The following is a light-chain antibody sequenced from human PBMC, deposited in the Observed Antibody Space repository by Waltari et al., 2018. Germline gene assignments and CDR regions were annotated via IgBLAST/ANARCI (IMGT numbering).Light chain of an antibody. CDR3: QQYNTWYT. CDR1: QSFSSSY. Sequence: IVLTQSPGTLSLSPGERATLSCRASQSFSSSYLAWYQHKPGQAPRLRIYAASSRAAGIPDRFSGSGSGTDFTLTIGRLEPEDSAVYYCQQYNTWYTFGQGTKLEIK. V-gene: IGKV3-20*01. J-gene: IGKJ2*01. CDR2: AAS.